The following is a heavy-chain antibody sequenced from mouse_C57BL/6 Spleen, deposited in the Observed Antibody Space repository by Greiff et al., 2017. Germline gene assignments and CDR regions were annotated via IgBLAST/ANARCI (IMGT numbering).Heavy chain of an antibody. D-gene: IGHD2-4*01. CDR2: IDPSDSET. Sequence: QVQLQQPGAELVRPGSSVKLSCKASGYTFTSYWMHWVKQRPIQGLEWIGNIDPSDSETHYNQKFKDKATLTVDKSSSTAYMQLSSLTSEDSAVYYCARRYDYDDGGYWYFDVWGTGTTVTVSS. V-gene: IGHV1-52*01. J-gene: IGHJ1*03. CDR1: GYTFTSYW. CDR3: ARRYDYDDGGYWYFDV.